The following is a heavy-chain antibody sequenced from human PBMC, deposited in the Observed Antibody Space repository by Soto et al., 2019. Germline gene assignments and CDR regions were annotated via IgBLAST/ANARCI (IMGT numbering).Heavy chain of an antibody. D-gene: IGHD1-1*01. CDR1: GGTFSSYA. CDR3: AKAAQTWYNWNDLGNWFDP. J-gene: IGHJ5*02. CDR2: IIPIFGIA. Sequence: QVQLVQSGAEVKKPGSSVKVSCKESGGTFSSYAIAWVRQAPGQGLEWMGGIIPIFGIANYAQKFQGRVAITADESTNTAYMELSSLRSDDTAVYYCAKAAQTWYNWNDLGNWFDPWGQGTLVTVSS. V-gene: IGHV1-69*01.